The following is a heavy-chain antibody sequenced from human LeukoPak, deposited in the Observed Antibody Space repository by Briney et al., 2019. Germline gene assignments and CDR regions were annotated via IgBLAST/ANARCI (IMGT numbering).Heavy chain of an antibody. J-gene: IGHJ4*02. V-gene: IGHV4-4*07. CDR2: IYTSGST. CDR3: ARDAFWRHTYYFDY. Sequence: SETLSLTCTVSGGSISSYYWSWIRQPAGKGLEWIGRIYTSGSTNYNPSLKSRVTMSVDTSKNQFSLKLSSVTAADTAVYYCARDAFWRHTYYFDYWGQGTLVIVSS. CDR1: GGSISSYY. D-gene: IGHD3-3*01.